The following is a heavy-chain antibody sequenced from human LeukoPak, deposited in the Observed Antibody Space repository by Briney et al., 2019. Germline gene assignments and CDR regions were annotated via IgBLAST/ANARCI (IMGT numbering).Heavy chain of an antibody. V-gene: IGHV1-2*06. D-gene: IGHD5-24*01. CDR3: ARARDAYNSALNYFDS. Sequence: ASVKVSCKTSGYTFTGYYIHWVRLAPGQGLEWMGRVNPGSGATNYAQKFQGRVTMTRGTSFNSAYMDLNRLTSDDTAVYYCARARDAYNSALNYFDSWGQGTLVTVSS. J-gene: IGHJ4*02. CDR1: GYTFTGYY. CDR2: VNPGSGAT.